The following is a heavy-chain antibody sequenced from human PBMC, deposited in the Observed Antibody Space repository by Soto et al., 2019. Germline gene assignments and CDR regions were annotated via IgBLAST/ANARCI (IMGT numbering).Heavy chain of an antibody. CDR2: MNPNSGNT. J-gene: IGHJ6*02. CDR3: ARGEETYYDFWSGYYTVRFEGMDV. V-gene: IGHV1-8*01. CDR1: GYTFTSYD. Sequence: ASVKVSCKAYGYTFTSYDINWVRQATGQGLEWMGWMNPNSGNTGYAQKFQGRVTMTRNTSISTAYMELSSLRSEDTAVYYCARGEETYYDFWSGYYTVRFEGMDVWGQGTTVTVSS. D-gene: IGHD3-3*01.